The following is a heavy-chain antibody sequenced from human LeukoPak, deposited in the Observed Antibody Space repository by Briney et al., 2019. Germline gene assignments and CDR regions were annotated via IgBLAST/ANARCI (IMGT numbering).Heavy chain of an antibody. CDR1: GLTFSSYA. CDR3: ARDRSYGDYVWDFDY. Sequence: GGSLRLSCAASGLTFSSYAMHWARQAPGKGLGWVAVIAYDGSNKYYADSVKGRFTISRDNSKNTLYLQMNSLRAEDTAVYYCARDRSYGDYVWDFDYWGQGTLVTVSS. D-gene: IGHD4-17*01. V-gene: IGHV3-30*04. CDR2: IAYDGSNK. J-gene: IGHJ4*02.